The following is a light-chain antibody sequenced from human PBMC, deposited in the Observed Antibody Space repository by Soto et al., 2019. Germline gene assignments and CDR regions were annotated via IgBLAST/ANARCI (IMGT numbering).Light chain of an antibody. Sequence: EIVLTQSPGTLSLSPGERATLPCRASQSVGSSYLAWYQQKPGQAPRLLIYGASSRATGIPDRFSGSGSGTDFTLTISRLEPEDFAVYYCQQYNNWPLTFGGGTKVDIK. CDR1: QSVGSSY. CDR2: GAS. CDR3: QQYNNWPLT. J-gene: IGKJ4*01. V-gene: IGKV3-20*01.